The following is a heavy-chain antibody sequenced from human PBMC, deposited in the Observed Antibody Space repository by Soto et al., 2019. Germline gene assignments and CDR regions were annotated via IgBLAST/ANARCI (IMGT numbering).Heavy chain of an antibody. V-gene: IGHV3-23*01. D-gene: IGHD2-2*01. J-gene: IGHJ6*03. CDR3: AKDLSNAYCSSTSCSYYYYYYMDV. CDR2: ISGSGGST. Sequence: GGSLRLSCAASGFTFSSYAMSWVRQAPGKGLEWVSAISGSGGSTYYADSVKGRFTISRDNSKNTLYLQMNSLRAEDTAVYYCAKDLSNAYCSSTSCSYYYYYYMDVWGKGTTVTVSS. CDR1: GFTFSSYA.